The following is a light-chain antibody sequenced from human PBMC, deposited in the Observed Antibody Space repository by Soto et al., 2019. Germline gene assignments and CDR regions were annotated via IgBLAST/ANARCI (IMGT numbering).Light chain of an antibody. CDR2: SAF. CDR3: QQRSNWPWT. V-gene: IGKV3-11*01. Sequence: IVLTQSPATLPLSPGERATLSWRASQSISNNLAWYQQKPGQAPRLVIYSAFTRATGIPARFSGSGSGTDFTLTISSLEPEDFAVYYCQQRSNWPWTFGQGTKVDIK. J-gene: IGKJ1*01. CDR1: QSISNN.